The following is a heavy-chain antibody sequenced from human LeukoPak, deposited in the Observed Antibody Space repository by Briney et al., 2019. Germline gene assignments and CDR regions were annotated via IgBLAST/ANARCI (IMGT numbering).Heavy chain of an antibody. CDR3: ARDRANIVVVVAAHGWNWFDP. CDR2: INTNTGNP. J-gene: IGHJ5*02. CDR1: GYTLTSYA. V-gene: IGHV7-4-1*02. Sequence: GASVKVSCKASGYTLTSYAMNWVRQAPGQGLEWMGWINTNTGNPTYAQGFTGRFVFSLDTSVSTAYLQISSLKAEDTAVYYCARDRANIVVVVAAHGWNWFDPWGQGTLVTVSS. D-gene: IGHD2-15*01.